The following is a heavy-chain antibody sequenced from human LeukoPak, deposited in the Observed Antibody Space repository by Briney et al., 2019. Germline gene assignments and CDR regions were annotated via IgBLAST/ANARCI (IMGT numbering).Heavy chain of an antibody. CDR1: GGSFDGYY. CDR3: ARGWGGYGS. D-gene: IGHD3-3*01. CDR2: IKHSGGT. J-gene: IGHJ5*02. V-gene: IGHV4-34*01. Sequence: SETLSLTCAVYGGSFDGYYWTWIRQPPGKELEWIGEIKHSGGTSYNPSLNPSLKSRVTMSLDTSTNHFSLKLTSVTAADTAVYYCARGWGGYGSWGQGTLVTISS.